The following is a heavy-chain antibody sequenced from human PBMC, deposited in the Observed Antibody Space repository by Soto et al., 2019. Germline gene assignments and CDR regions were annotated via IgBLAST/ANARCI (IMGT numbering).Heavy chain of an antibody. Sequence: SETLSLTCTVSGGSISSSSYYWGWIRQPPGTGLEWIGSIYYSGSTYYNPSLKSRVTISVDTSKNQFSLKLSSVTAADTAVYYCARFPLRNYDSWSGYYSQHHYDGLHVWGPGTTVAVSS. CDR1: GGSISSSSYY. V-gene: IGHV4-39*01. CDR3: ARFPLRNYDSWSGYYSQHHYDGLHV. CDR2: IYYSGST. J-gene: IGHJ6*02. D-gene: IGHD3-3*01.